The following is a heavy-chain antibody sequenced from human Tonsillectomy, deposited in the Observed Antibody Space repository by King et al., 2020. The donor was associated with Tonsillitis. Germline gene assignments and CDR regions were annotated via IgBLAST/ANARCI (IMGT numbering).Heavy chain of an antibody. CDR3: ARMRSVDKWNDLSAWLFLDY. D-gene: IGHD1-1*01. J-gene: IGHJ4*02. CDR1: GFSVSNSRMG. Sequence: VTLKESAPVLVKPTETLTLTCSVSGFSVSNSRMGVNWIRQPPGKALEWLAHILSNDKKSYTTSLKSRLTISKDTFRSQVALTMTNMDPVDTATYYCARMRSVDKWNDLSAWLFLDYWGQGALVTVSS. CDR2: ILSNDKK. V-gene: IGHV2-26*01.